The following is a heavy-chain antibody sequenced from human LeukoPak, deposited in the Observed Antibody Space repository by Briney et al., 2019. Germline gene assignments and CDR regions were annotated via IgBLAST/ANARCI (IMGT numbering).Heavy chain of an antibody. CDR1: GFTFSDYA. V-gene: IGHV3-30*07. J-gene: IGHJ3*02. CDR3: AKTIFGVVTTDAFDM. D-gene: IGHD3-3*01. Sequence: PGGSLRLSCAASGFTFSDYAMHWVRQAPGKGLEWVAIISDDGIKKYYADSVKGRFTISRDNSKNTLYLQMNSLRAEDTAVYYCAKTIFGVVTTDAFDMWGQGTKVTVSS. CDR2: ISDDGIKK.